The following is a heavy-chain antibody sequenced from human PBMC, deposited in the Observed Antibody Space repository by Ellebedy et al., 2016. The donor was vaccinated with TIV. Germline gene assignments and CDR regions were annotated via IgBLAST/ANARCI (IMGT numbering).Heavy chain of an antibody. J-gene: IGHJ5*02. V-gene: IGHV1-24*01. D-gene: IGHD5-18*01. CDR2: FDPEDGET. CDR1: GSSLTELS. CDR3: AAVRIQIWFPKWFDP. Sequence: ASVKVSCKVSGSSLTELSMHWVRQAPGKGLEWVGGFDPEDGETMYAQKFQGRLTMTEEISTDTAYMELSSLTSEDTAIYYCAAVRIQIWFPKWFDPWGQGTLVTVSS.